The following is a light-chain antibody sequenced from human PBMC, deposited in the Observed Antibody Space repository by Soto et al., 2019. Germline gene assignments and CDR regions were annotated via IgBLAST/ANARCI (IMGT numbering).Light chain of an antibody. CDR2: SNN. V-gene: IGLV1-44*01. CDR1: SSNIGSNT. CDR3: AAWDDSLNYV. J-gene: IGLJ1*01. Sequence: QSVLTQPPSASGTPGQMVTISCSGSSSNIGSNTVNWYQQLPGTAPKLLIYSNNQRPSGVPDRFSGSKSGTSASLAISGLQSEDEADYYCAAWDDSLNYVFGNGTKVTVL.